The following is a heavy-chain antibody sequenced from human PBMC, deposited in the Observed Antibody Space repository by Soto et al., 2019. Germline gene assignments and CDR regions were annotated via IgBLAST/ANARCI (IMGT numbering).Heavy chain of an antibody. CDR2: IRNRPNSYTT. V-gene: IGHV3-72*01. Sequence: DVHLVESGGGLVQPGASLRLSCAASGFTFSDHYMDWVRQAPGKGLEWVGRIRNRPNSYTTEYAAFVQGRFTISRDESKKSLSLAMNSLTSGYRAVYYCAGGSESKGEFDYWGQGTLVTVSS. D-gene: IGHD3-10*01. CDR3: AGGSESKGEFDY. CDR1: GFTFSDHY. J-gene: IGHJ4*02.